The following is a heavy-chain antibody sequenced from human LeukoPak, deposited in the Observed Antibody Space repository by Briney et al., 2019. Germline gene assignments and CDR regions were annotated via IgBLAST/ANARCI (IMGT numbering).Heavy chain of an antibody. CDR2: ISYDGSNK. D-gene: IGHD4-11*01. CDR3: AKATAYIRSYYYYYYMDV. Sequence: PGGSLRLSCAASGFTFSNHWMHWVRQAPGKGLGWVAVISYDGSNKYYADSVKGRFTISRDNSKNTLYLQMNSLRAEDTAVYYCAKATAYIRSYYYYYYMDVWGKGTTVTVSS. J-gene: IGHJ6*03. CDR1: GFTFSNHW. V-gene: IGHV3-30*18.